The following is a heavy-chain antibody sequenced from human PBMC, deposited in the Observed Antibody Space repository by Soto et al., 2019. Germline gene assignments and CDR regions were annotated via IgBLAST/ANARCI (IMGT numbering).Heavy chain of an antibody. CDR1: GFTFTRYS. J-gene: IGHJ4*02. V-gene: IGHV3-21*06. CDR3: ARESEDLTSNFDY. CDR2: ISSTTNYI. Sequence: PGGSLRLSCSASGFTFTRYSMNWVRQAPGKGLEWVSSISSTTNYIYYGDSMKGRFTISRDNAKNSLYLEMNSLRAEDTAVYYCARESEDLTSNFDYWGQGTLVTVSS.